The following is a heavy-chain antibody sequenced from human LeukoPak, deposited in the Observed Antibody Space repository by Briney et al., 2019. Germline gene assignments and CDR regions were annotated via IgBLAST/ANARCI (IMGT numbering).Heavy chain of an antibody. CDR3: ARDQGWLQFDN. CDR1: GFTFSNYW. Sequence: PGGSLRLSCAASGFTFSNYWMHWVRQAPGKGLEWVANIKEDGSEKYYVDSLKGRFTISRDNAKNSLSLQLNSLRAEDTAVYYCARDQGWLQFDNWGQGTLVTVSS. D-gene: IGHD5-24*01. V-gene: IGHV3-7*05. CDR2: IKEDGSEK. J-gene: IGHJ4*02.